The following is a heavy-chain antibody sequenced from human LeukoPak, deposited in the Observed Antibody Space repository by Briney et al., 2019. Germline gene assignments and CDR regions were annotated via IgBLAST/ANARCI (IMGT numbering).Heavy chain of an antibody. V-gene: IGHV3-30*14. CDR2: ISYAGNDK. Sequence: GGSLRLSCAVSGVTFSGYDFHWVRQTPGKGLEWVAMISYAGNDKYFADSVKGRFTISRDNSNNTLYLQMNSLRPEDTGVYYCARDGILPRFDYWGQGTLLTVSS. J-gene: IGHJ4*02. CDR3: ARDGILPRFDY. CDR1: GVTFSGYD. D-gene: IGHD2-15*01.